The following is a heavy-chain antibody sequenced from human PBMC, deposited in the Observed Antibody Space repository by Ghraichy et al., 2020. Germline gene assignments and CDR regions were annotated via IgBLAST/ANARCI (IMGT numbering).Heavy chain of an antibody. CDR1: GDSSAAYW. CDR2: IDPSYSFS. D-gene: IGHD2-15*01. V-gene: IGHV5-10-1*01. Sequence: GESLNISCQESGDSSAAYWNTWVRQMPAKGLEWMGRIDPSYSFSNYNPSFQGHVSISVDKTSRTIYLQWDSLKASDSGMYYCARLGGNCSVGGCYNWFDPWGQGTLVTVS. J-gene: IGHJ5*02. CDR3: ARLGGNCSVGGCYNWFDP.